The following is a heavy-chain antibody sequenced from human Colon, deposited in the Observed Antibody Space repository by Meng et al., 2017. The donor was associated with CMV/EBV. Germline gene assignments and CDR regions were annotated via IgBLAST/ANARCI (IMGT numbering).Heavy chain of an antibody. J-gene: IGHJ4*02. Sequence: QVQLVQSGAEVKKPGAPVKVSCKASGYTFTGFYIQWVRQAPGQGLEWMGWINPKSGDTIYEQKFQGRVTMTRDTSISTVYMDLNSLRSDDTAVYFCARDLWSGSSDYFDYWGQGTLVTVSS. CDR2: INPKSGDT. CDR1: GYTFTGFY. V-gene: IGHV1-2*02. CDR3: ARDLWSGSSDYFDY. D-gene: IGHD3-3*01.